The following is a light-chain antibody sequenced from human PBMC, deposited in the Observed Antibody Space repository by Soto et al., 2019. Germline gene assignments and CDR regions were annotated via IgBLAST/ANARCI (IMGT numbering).Light chain of an antibody. Sequence: QSVMTQPPSVSAAPGQRVTISCSGSSSNIGGNSVSWHQQLPGTAPKLLIYDDDKQPPGIPDRFSGSKSGTSATLGITGFQTGDEADYYCGSWDSSLSAYVFGTGTKLTVL. CDR3: GSWDSSLSAYV. V-gene: IGLV1-51*01. J-gene: IGLJ1*01. CDR2: DDD. CDR1: SSNIGGNS.